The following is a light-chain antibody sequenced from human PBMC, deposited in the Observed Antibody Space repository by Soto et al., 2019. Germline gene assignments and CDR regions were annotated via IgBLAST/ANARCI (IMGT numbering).Light chain of an antibody. Sequence: EIVMTQSPATLSVSPGERATLSCRASQSVSSNLAWYQQKPGQAPRLLIYGASTRATGIPARFSGSGSGTEFTLTISSLQSENFAVYYCQQYINWPPRTFGQGSK. CDR1: QSVSSN. CDR3: QQYINWPPRT. J-gene: IGKJ1*01. CDR2: GAS. V-gene: IGKV3-15*01.